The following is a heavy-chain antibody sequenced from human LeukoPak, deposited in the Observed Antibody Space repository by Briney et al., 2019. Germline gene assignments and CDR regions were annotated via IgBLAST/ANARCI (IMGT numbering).Heavy chain of an antibody. Sequence: GGSLRLSCAAPGFTFSSCAMSWVRQAPGKGLEWVSAISGSGGSTYYADSVKGRFTISRDNSKNTLYLQMNSLRAEDTAVYYCAKGSYIVVVTLYYFDYWGQGTLVTVSS. CDR3: AKGSYIVVVTLYYFDY. CDR1: GFTFSSCA. CDR2: ISGSGGST. D-gene: IGHD2-21*02. J-gene: IGHJ4*02. V-gene: IGHV3-23*01.